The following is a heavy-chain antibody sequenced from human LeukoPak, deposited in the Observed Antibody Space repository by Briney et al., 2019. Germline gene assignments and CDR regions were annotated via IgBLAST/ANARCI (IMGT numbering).Heavy chain of an antibody. J-gene: IGHJ3*02. CDR2: INHSGST. D-gene: IGHD6-19*01. CDR1: GGSFSGCY. Sequence: SETLSLTCAVYGGSFSGCYWSWIRQPPGKGLEWIGEINHSGSTNYNPSLKSRVTISVDTSKNQFSLKLSSVTAADTAVYYCARSMIYGGYPDAFDIWGQGTMVTVSS. CDR3: ARSMIYGGYPDAFDI. V-gene: IGHV4-34*01.